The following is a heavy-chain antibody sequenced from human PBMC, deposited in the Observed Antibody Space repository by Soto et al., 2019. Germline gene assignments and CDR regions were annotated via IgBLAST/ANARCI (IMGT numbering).Heavy chain of an antibody. D-gene: IGHD3-3*01. J-gene: IGHJ6*02. V-gene: IGHV4-34*01. Sequence: SETLSLTCAVSGGSFSGYYWSWIRQPPGKGLEWIGEIDHSGSTSYTPSLKSRVTISVDTSKNQFSLKLTSVTAADTSVYYCATSMISIFGSWAMDVWGQGTAVTVS. CDR1: GGSFSGYY. CDR2: IDHSGST. CDR3: ATSMISIFGSWAMDV.